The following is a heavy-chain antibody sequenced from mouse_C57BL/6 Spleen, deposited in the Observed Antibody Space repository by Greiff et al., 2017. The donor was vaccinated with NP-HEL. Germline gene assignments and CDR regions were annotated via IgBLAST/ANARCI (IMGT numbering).Heavy chain of an antibody. CDR3: ARREIYYGTGFDY. CDR1: GYTFTSYW. CDR2: IDPSDSYT. J-gene: IGHJ2*01. D-gene: IGHD2-1*01. V-gene: IGHV1-50*01. Sequence: QVQLQQPGAELVKPGASVKLSCKASGYTFTSYWMQWVKQRPGQGLEWIGEIDPSDSYTNYNQKFKGKATLTVDTSSSTAYMQLSSLTSEDSAVYYCARREIYYGTGFDYWGKGTTLTVSS.